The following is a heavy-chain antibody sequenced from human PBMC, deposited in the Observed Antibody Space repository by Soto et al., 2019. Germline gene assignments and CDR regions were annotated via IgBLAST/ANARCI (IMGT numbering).Heavy chain of an antibody. J-gene: IGHJ4*02. CDR2: ISYDGSNK. CDR1: GFTFSNYA. CDR3: XXXXXXXXXXXNYFDY. V-gene: IGHV3-30-3*01. Sequence: QVQLVESGGGVVQPGRSLRLSCAASGFTFSNYAMHWVRQPPGKGLEWVTVISYDGSNKYYADSVKGRFTISRDNSKXXXXXXXXXXXXXXXXXXXXXXXXXXXXXXXNYFDYWGQGTLVTVSS.